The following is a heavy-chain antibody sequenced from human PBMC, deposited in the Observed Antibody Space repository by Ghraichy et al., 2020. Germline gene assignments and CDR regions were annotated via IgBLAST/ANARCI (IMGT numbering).Heavy chain of an antibody. D-gene: IGHD3-3*01. CDR3: AKGAKDFWSGSYLLDY. V-gene: IGHV3-30*02. CDR1: GFTFSSYG. J-gene: IGHJ4*02. Sequence: GGSLRLSCAASGFTFSSYGMHWVRQAPGKGLEWVAFIRYDGSNKYYADSVKGRFTISRDNSKNTLYLQMNSLRAEDTAVYYCAKGAKDFWSGSYLLDYWGQGTLVTVSS. CDR2: IRYDGSNK.